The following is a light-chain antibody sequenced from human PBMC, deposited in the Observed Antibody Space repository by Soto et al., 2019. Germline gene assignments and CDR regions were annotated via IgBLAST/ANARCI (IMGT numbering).Light chain of an antibody. CDR3: QHYNSYSEA. V-gene: IGKV1-5*03. J-gene: IGKJ1*01. Sequence: DIRMTQSPSTLPVSVGDRVTVTCLASQTISSWLAWYQQKPGKAPKLLIYKASTLKSGVPSRFSGSGSGTEFALTISSLQPDDFATYYCQHYNSYSEAFGQGTKVDIK. CDR1: QTISSW. CDR2: KAS.